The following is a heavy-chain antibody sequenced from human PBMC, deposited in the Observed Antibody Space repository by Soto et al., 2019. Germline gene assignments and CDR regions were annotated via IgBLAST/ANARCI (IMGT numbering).Heavy chain of an antibody. CDR1: GFTFSSYA. CDR3: ARESPREWELLPGPFDY. V-gene: IGHV3-30-3*01. CDR2: ISYDGSNK. D-gene: IGHD1-26*01. J-gene: IGHJ4*02. Sequence: GGSLRLSCAASGFTFSSYAMHWVRQAPGKGLEWVAVISYDGSNKYYADSVKGRFTISRDNSKNMLYLQMNSLRAEDTAVYYCARESPREWELLPGPFDYWGQGTLVTVSS.